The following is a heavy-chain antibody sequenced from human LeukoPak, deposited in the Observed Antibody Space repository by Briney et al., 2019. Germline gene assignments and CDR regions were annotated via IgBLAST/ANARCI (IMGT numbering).Heavy chain of an antibody. Sequence: PGGSLRLSCAASGFTFSSYWMSWVRQAPGKGLKWVANIKQDGSEKYYVDSVKGRFTISRDNAKNSLYLQMNSLRAEDTAVYYCARRMTTVTAYFDYWGQGTLVTVSS. CDR1: GFTFSSYW. CDR3: ARRMTTVTAYFDY. J-gene: IGHJ4*02. D-gene: IGHD4-11*01. CDR2: IKQDGSEK. V-gene: IGHV3-7*01.